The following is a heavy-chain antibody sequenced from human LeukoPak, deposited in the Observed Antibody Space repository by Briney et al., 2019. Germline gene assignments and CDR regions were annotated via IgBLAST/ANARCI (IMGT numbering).Heavy chain of an antibody. CDR1: GFTFSSYA. V-gene: IGHV3-33*06. CDR3: AKDKELPPGAFDI. CDR2: IWYDGSNK. D-gene: IGHD1-26*01. Sequence: PGGSLRLSCAASGFTFSSYAMSWVRQAPGKGLEWVAVIWYDGSNKYYADSVKGRFTISRDNSKNTLYLQMNSLRAEDTAVYYCAKDKELPPGAFDIWGQGTMVTVSS. J-gene: IGHJ3*02.